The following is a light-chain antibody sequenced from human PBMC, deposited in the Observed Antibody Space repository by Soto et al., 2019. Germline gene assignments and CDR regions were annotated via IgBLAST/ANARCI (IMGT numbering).Light chain of an antibody. CDR2: DAS. V-gene: IGKV3-11*01. Sequence: EIILTPSPDTLSLSPVERATLSCRASQTVSSSYLAWYQQKPGQAPRLLIYDASNRATGIPARFSGSVSGTDFTLTIRSLEPEDFAVYYCQQRSNWPPITCGKGTRLEI. CDR1: QTVSSSY. CDR3: QQRSNWPPIT. J-gene: IGKJ5*01.